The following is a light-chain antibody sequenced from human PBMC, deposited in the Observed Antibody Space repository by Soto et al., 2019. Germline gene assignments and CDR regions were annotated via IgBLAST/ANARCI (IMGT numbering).Light chain of an antibody. J-gene: IGKJ4*01. CDR1: QTVSSNY. CDR3: QQYGTSPPT. V-gene: IGKV3-20*01. Sequence: EIVLTQSPGTLSVPLGETATLSCRASQTVSSNYVAWYQQKAGQAPRLLIYGATNRATGVSDNFSGGGSGTAFTLTIFSLEPEAPAIYICQQYGTSPPTFGGGTKVEIK. CDR2: GAT.